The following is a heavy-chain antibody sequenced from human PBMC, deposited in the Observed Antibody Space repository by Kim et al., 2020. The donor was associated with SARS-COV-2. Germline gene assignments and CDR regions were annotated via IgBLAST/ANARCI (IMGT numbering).Heavy chain of an antibody. J-gene: IGHJ6*02. CDR3: ARALGYCSSTSCLSYYYYYGMDV. CDR1: GFTFSSYS. CDR2: ISSSSNTI. V-gene: IGHV3-48*02. Sequence: GGSLRLSCAASGFTFSSYSMNWVRQAPGKGLEWVSYISSSSNTIYYADSVKGRIIISRDNAKNPLYLQMNSLRDEDTAVYYCARALGYCSSTSCLSYYYYYGMDVWGQGTTVTVSS. D-gene: IGHD2-2*01.